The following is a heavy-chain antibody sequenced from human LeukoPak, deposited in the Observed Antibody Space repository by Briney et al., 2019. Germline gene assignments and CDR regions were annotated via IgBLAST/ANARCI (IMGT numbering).Heavy chain of an antibody. Sequence: VASVKVSCKASGYTFTSYDINWVRQATGQGLEWMGWMNPNSGNTGYAQKFQGRVIMTRNTSISTAYMELSSLRSEDTAVYYCAREGPAKRGYSYGPLDDYWGQGTLVTVSS. J-gene: IGHJ4*02. V-gene: IGHV1-8*01. CDR2: MNPNSGNT. CDR3: AREGPAKRGYSYGPLDDY. D-gene: IGHD5-18*01. CDR1: GYTFTSYD.